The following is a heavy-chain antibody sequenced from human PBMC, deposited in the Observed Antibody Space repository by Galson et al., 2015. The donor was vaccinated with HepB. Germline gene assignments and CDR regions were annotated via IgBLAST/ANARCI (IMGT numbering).Heavy chain of an antibody. CDR3: ARHAPILTGYYGGFDY. V-gene: IGHV7-4-1*02. CDR1: GYTFTNYA. D-gene: IGHD3-9*01. CDR2: INTNTGNP. Sequence: SVKVSCKASGYTFTNYAINWVRQAPGQGLEWMGWINTNTGNPAYAQGFTGRFVFSLDTSVSTTYLQISSLKAEDTAVYYCARHAPILTGYYGGFDYWGQRTLVTVSS. J-gene: IGHJ4*02.